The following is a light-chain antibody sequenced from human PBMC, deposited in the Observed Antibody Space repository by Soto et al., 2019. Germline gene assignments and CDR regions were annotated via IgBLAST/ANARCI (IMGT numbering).Light chain of an antibody. CDR2: DVS. Sequence: QSALTQPASVSGSPGQSITISCTGTSNDVGGNNYVSWYQQHPGKAPKLMVYDVSNRPSGVSNRFSGSKSGNTASLTISGLQAEDEADYYCSSYTSSSTYVFGTGTKVTVL. J-gene: IGLJ1*01. V-gene: IGLV2-14*03. CDR1: SNDVGGNNY. CDR3: SSYTSSSTYV.